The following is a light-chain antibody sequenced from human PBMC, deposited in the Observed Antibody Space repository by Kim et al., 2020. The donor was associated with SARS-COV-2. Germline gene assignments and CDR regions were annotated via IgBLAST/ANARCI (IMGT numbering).Light chain of an antibody. CDR2: RTS. J-gene: IGKJ1*01. CDR3: QHYNIYSWT. V-gene: IGKV1-5*03. Sequence: QMTQSPSTLSASVGDRVTITCRASQSISSRLAWYQQKPGKAPKLLIYRTSSLESGVPSRFTGSGSGTEFTLTISSLQPDDFATYYCQHYNIYSWTFGQGTKVDIK. CDR1: QSISSR.